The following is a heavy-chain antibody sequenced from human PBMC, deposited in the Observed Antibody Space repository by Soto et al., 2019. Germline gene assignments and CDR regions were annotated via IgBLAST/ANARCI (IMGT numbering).Heavy chain of an antibody. J-gene: IGHJ5*02. CDR1: GGTFSSYA. V-gene: IGHV1-69*01. CDR2: IIPISGSA. D-gene: IGHD6-13*01. CDR3: ARDRRDTSSWYGNWFDP. Sequence: QVQLVQSGAEVKKPGSSVKVSCKVSGGTFSSYAIGWVRQAPGQGLEWMGGIIPISGSANHAQKFQGRVTFPADESTSTAHMELSSLRSEDTAVYYCARDRRDTSSWYGNWFDPWGPGTLVTVSS.